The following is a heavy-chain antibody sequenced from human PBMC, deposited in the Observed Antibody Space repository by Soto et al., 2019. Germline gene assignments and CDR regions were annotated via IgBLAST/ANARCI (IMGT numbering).Heavy chain of an antibody. CDR2: IYDGGRT. V-gene: IGHV4-30-4*01. CDR3: ARRPSGDKVDS. Sequence: QVQLQESGPGLVKPSQTLSLTCTVSGGSISTVDYWWSWIRQSPDMGLEWIGHIYDGGRTYNNPSLESRVTMSVDTSTSQLSLTLSSVSAADTAVYYCARRPSGDKVDSWGQGTLVTVSS. CDR1: GGSISTVDYW. J-gene: IGHJ4*02. D-gene: IGHD7-27*01.